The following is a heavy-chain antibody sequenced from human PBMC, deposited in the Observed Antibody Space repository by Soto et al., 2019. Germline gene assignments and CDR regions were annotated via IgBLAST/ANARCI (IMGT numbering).Heavy chain of an antibody. J-gene: IGHJ4*02. Sequence: QVQLQESGPGLVKPSETLSLTCTVSGGSISSYYWSWIRQPPGKGLEGIGYIYYSGSTNYNPSLKSXXTXSXXTSKNECSLKLSSVTAADTAVYYCARGDSSSWYDYWGQGTLVTVSS. CDR2: IYYSGST. D-gene: IGHD6-13*01. CDR1: GGSISSYY. CDR3: ARGDSSSWYDY. V-gene: IGHV4-59*01.